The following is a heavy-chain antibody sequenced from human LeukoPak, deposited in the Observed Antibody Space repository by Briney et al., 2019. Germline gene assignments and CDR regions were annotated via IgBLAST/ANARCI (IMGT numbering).Heavy chain of an antibody. J-gene: IGHJ3*02. V-gene: IGHV1-2*02. CDR3: ARVLKYYYDSSGYDDAFDI. CDR2: INPNSGGT. CDR1: GYTFTGYY. Sequence: ASVKVSCKASGYTFTGYYMHWVRQAPGQGLEWMGWINPNSGGTNYAQKFQGRVTMTRDTSISTVYMELSRLRSDDTAVYYCARVLKYYYDSSGYDDAFDIWGQGTMVTVSS. D-gene: IGHD3-22*01.